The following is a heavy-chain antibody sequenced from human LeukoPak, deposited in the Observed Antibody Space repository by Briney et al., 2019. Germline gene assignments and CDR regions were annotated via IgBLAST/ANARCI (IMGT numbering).Heavy chain of an antibody. CDR1: GGSISSYY. CDR2: IYYSGST. D-gene: IGHD6-13*01. Sequence: YPSETLSLTCTVSGGSISSYYWSWIRQPPGKGLEWIGYIYYSGSTYYNPSLKSRVTISVDTSKNQFSLKLSSVTAADTAVYYCARHSVRIADSNWFDPWGQGTLVTVSS. CDR3: ARHSVRIADSNWFDP. J-gene: IGHJ5*02. V-gene: IGHV4-59*04.